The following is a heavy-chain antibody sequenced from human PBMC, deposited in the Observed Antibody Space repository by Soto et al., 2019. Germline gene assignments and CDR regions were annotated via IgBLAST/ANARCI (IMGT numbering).Heavy chain of an antibody. V-gene: IGHV3-21*01. D-gene: IGHD1-26*01. J-gene: IGHJ3*02. CDR1: AFTFSTYT. CDR3: TRDQNGRREGGYYPFGFDI. CDR2: ISSSSSYI. Sequence: EVQLVESGGGLVKPGGSLRLSCTASAFTFSTYTMHWVRQAPGKGLEWVSSISSSSSYIYYADSLKGRFTISRDNAKNSLYLQMNRRRGEDTAVYYGTRDQNGRREGGYYPFGFDIWGQGTMVTVSS.